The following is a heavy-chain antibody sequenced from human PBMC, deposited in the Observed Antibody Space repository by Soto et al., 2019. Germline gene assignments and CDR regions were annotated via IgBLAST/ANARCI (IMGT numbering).Heavy chain of an antibody. D-gene: IGHD1-20*01. J-gene: IGHJ3*01. V-gene: IGHV6-1*01. CDR3: VRVLWSNWKPQMPLAF. CDR1: GHSVSSNSAA. Sequence: SQTLSLTCAISGHSVSSNSAAWNWIRQSPSGGLEWLGRTYYRSKWFNDYAMPVRSRITINPDTSKNQFSLRLNSVTPEDTAVYYCVRVLWSNWKPQMPLAFRGQGTMVPGSS. CDR2: TYYRSKWFN.